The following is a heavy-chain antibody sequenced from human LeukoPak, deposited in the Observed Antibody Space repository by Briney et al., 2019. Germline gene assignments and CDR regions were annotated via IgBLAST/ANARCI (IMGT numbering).Heavy chain of an antibody. CDR1: GYSISSGYY. V-gene: IGHV4-38-2*02. CDR2: INHSGST. J-gene: IGHJ5*02. CDR3: ARPWGAARTWFDP. D-gene: IGHD6-6*01. Sequence: SETLSLTCTVSGYSISSGYYWSWIRPPPGKGLEWIGKINHSGSTNYNPSLKRRATISVDTSKNQVALKLCSGTAADTAVYYCARPWGAARTWFDPWGQGTLVTVSS.